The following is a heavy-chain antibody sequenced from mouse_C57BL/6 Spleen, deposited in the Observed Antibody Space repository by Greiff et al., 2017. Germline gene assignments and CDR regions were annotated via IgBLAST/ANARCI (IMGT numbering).Heavy chain of an antibody. CDR2: IDPETGGT. CDR1: GYTFTDYE. Sequence: ESGAQLVRPGASVTLSCKASGYTFTDYEMHWVKPTPVHGLEWIGAIDPETGGTAYNQKFKGKAILTADKSSSTAYMELRSLTSEDSAVYYCTRSGGNYDYWGQGTTLTVSS. J-gene: IGHJ2*01. CDR3: TRSGGNYDY. D-gene: IGHD2-1*01. V-gene: IGHV1-15*01.